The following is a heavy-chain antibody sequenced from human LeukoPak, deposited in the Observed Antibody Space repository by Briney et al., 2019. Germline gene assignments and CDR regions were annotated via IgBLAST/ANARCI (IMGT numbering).Heavy chain of an antibody. Sequence: SETLSLTCAVYGGSFSGYYWSWIRQPPGKGLEWIGYIYHSGSTYYNPSLKSRVTISVDRSKNQFSLKLSSVTAADTAVYYCARGYTLNWFDPWGQGTLVTVSS. CDR1: GGSFSGYY. D-gene: IGHD2-2*02. V-gene: IGHV4-34*01. J-gene: IGHJ5*02. CDR3: ARGYTLNWFDP. CDR2: IYHSGST.